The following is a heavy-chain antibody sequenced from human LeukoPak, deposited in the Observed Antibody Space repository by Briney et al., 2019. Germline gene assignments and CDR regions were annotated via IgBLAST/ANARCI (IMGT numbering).Heavy chain of an antibody. Sequence: GGSLRLSCAASGFTFSSYWMHWVRQAPGKGLVWVSRINTDGSSTSYADSVKGRFTISRDNAKNTLYLQMNSLRAEDTAVYYCARVEWEGYYYYMDVWGKGTTVTVSS. J-gene: IGHJ6*03. V-gene: IGHV3-74*01. CDR3: ARVEWEGYYYYMDV. CDR2: INTDGSST. CDR1: GFTFSSYW. D-gene: IGHD1-26*01.